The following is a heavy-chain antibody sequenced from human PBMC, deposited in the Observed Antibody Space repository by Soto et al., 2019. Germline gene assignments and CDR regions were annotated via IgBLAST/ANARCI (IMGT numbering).Heavy chain of an antibody. D-gene: IGHD3-22*01. CDR2: ISYDGSNK. CDR3: ARDPVYYYDSSGYYFDY. Sequence: GSLRLSCAASGFTFSSYAMHWVRQSPGKGLEWVAVISYDGSNKYYADSVKGRFTISRDNSKNTLYLQMNSLRAEDTAVYYCARDPVYYYDSSGYYFDYWGQGTLVTVSS. V-gene: IGHV3-30-3*01. CDR1: GFTFSSYA. J-gene: IGHJ4*02.